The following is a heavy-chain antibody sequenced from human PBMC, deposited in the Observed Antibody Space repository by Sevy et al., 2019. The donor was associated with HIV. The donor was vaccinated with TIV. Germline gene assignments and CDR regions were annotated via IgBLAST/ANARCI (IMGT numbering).Heavy chain of an antibody. J-gene: IGHJ6*03. D-gene: IGHD3-3*01. CDR1: GFTFTNYW. CDR2: INSDGSIT. V-gene: IGHV3-74*01. Sequence: GGSLRLSCAASGFTFTNYWMHWVRQAPGKGLVWVSRINSDGSITTYADSVKGRFTISRDNAKNTLYLQMNSLRAEDTAVYYCVYYDFWSGSSVYYMDVWGKGTTVTVSS. CDR3: VYYDFWSGSSVYYMDV.